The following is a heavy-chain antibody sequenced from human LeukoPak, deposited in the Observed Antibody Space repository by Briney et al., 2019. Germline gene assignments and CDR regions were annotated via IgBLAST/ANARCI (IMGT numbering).Heavy chain of an antibody. D-gene: IGHD4-17*01. CDR2: IYYSGST. Sequence: RASETLSLTCTVSGGSISSSSYYWGWIRQPPGKGLEWIGSIYYSGSTYYNPSLKSRVTISVDTSKNQFSLKLSSVTAADTAVYYCARLDYGDYASNWFDPWGQGTLVIVSS. J-gene: IGHJ5*02. CDR3: ARLDYGDYASNWFDP. CDR1: GGSISSSSYY. V-gene: IGHV4-39*01.